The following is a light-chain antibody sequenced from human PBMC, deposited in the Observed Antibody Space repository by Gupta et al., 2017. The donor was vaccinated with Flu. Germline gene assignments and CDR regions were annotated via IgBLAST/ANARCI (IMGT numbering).Light chain of an antibody. CDR3: AASDDSMSGVV. V-gene: IGLV1-47*02. CDR1: SSNIGSNY. CDR2: SNN. J-gene: IGLJ3*02. Sequence: QSVLTQPPSASGTPGQRVTISCSGSSSNIGSNYVYWYQQLPGTAPKLLIYSNNQRPSGVPDRFSGSKSGTSASLATSGLRSEDEADYYCAASDDSMSGVVFGGGTKLTVL.